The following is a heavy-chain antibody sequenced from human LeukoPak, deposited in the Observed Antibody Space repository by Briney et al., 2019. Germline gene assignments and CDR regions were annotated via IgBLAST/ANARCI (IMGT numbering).Heavy chain of an antibody. CDR3: ARDLTEERWFDP. Sequence: ASVKVSCKASGYTFTSYAVHWVRQAPGQRLEWMGWINAGNGNTKYSQKFQGRVTITRDTSASTAYMELSSLRSEDTAVYYCARDLTEERWFDPWGQGTLVTVSS. J-gene: IGHJ5*02. CDR2: INAGNGNT. V-gene: IGHV1-3*01. CDR1: GYTFTSYA. D-gene: IGHD7-27*01.